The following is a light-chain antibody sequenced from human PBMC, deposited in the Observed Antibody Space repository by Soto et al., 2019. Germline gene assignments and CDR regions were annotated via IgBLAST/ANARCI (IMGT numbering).Light chain of an antibody. Sequence: IVLTQPPASLCLSPGESATLSGRASRSVTSYLAWYQQKPGQAPRLLIYGASTRATGISARIRCSGSGTDFTLTIRSLEPEDFAVYYCQQRSNWPITFGQGTRLEIK. J-gene: IGKJ5*01. CDR1: RSVTSY. CDR2: GAS. CDR3: QQRSNWPIT. V-gene: IGKV3-11*01.